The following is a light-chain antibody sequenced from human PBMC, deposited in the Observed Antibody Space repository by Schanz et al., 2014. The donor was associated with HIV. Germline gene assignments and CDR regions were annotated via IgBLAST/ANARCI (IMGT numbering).Light chain of an antibody. Sequence: QSALTQPASVSGSPGQSITISCTGVSSDVVGDNYVSWYQQHPGRAPKLIIYDVSDRPSGVSDRFSGSKSGDTASLTISGLQAEDEAEYFCTLSSTNTCVFGGGTKLTVL. CDR1: SSDVVGDNY. V-gene: IGLV2-14*01. CDR3: TLSSTNTCV. CDR2: DVS. J-gene: IGLJ3*02.